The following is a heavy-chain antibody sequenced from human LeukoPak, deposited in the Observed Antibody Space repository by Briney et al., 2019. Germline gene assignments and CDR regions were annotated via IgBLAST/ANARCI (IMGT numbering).Heavy chain of an antibody. CDR2: IYYSGST. Sequence: PSETLSLTCTVSGGSISSGNYYWSWIRQPPGKGLERIGYIYYSGSTNYNPSLKSRVTISVDTSKNQFSLKLSSVTAADTAVYYCARTASGARGYYFDYWGQGTLVTVSS. J-gene: IGHJ4*02. CDR3: ARTASGARGYYFDY. D-gene: IGHD5-18*01. V-gene: IGHV4-61*01. CDR1: GGSISSGNYY.